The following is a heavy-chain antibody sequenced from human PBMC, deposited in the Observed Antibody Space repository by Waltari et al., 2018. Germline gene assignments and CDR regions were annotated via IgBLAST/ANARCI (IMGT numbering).Heavy chain of an antibody. D-gene: IGHD2-15*01. CDR3: AKDLSGVVVAARDDFDY. J-gene: IGHJ4*02. V-gene: IGHV3-23*01. CDR2: ISGSGGST. CDR1: GFTFSSYA. Sequence: EVQLLESGGGLVQPGGSLRLSCAASGFTFSSYAMSWVRQAPGKGLEWVSAISGSGGSTYYADSVKGRFTISRDNSKNTLYLQMNSLRAEDTAVYYCAKDLSGVVVAARDDFDYWGQGTLVTVSS.